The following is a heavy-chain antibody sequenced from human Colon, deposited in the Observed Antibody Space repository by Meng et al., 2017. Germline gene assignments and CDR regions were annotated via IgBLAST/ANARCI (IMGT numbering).Heavy chain of an antibody. CDR2: IFYTGTA. V-gene: IGHV4-31*03. Sequence: VPLEESGPGLVEPSQTLSLTCNVSGLSSGTTGDYWTWIRQRPGKGLEWIGKIFYTGTAHYNPSLKTRAAMSVDRSKNQFSLKLSSVTAADTAVYYCARADCTAGICYQFDNWGQGTLVTVSS. J-gene: IGHJ4*02. CDR3: ARADCTAGICYQFDN. CDR1: GLSSGTTGDY. D-gene: IGHD2-8*02.